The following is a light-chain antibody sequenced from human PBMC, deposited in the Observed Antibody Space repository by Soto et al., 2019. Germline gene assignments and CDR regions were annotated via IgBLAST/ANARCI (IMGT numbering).Light chain of an antibody. J-gene: IGKJ5*01. V-gene: IGKV3-11*01. CDR2: DAS. CDR3: QQRSNWPIT. Sequence: EFVLTQSPATLSVSPGERATLSCRASQSVSSSLAWYQQKPGQVPRLLIYDASTRATGIPARFSGSGSGTDFTLTITSLEPEDFAVYYCQQRSNWPITFGQGTRLEIK. CDR1: QSVSSS.